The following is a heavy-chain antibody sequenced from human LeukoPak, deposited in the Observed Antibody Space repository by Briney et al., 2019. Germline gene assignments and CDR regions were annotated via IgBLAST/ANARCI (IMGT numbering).Heavy chain of an antibody. CDR3: AKAFYYYDSSGSY. J-gene: IGHJ4*02. D-gene: IGHD3-22*01. Sequence: TGGSLRLSCAASGFTFSSYAMSWVRQAPGKGLEWVSAISGSGGSTYYAGSVKGRFTISRDNSKNTLYLQMNSLRAEDTAAYYCAKAFYYYDSSGSYWGQGTLVTVSS. V-gene: IGHV3-23*01. CDR1: GFTFSSYA. CDR2: ISGSGGST.